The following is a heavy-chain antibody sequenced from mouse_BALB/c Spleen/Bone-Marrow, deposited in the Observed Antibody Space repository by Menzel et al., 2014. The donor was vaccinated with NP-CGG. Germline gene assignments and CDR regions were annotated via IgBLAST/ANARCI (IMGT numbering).Heavy chain of an antibody. V-gene: IGHV3-2*02. CDR1: GYSITSDYA. CDR3: ARRGYYGSSLDY. CDR2: ISYSGDT. J-gene: IGHJ2*01. D-gene: IGHD1-1*01. Sequence: EVKLVESGPGLVKPSQSLSLTCTVTGYSITSDYAWNWIRQFPGNKLEWMGYISYSGDTSYNPSLKSRISITRDTSKNQFFLQLNSVTTADTATYYCARRGYYGSSLDYWGQGTTLTVSS.